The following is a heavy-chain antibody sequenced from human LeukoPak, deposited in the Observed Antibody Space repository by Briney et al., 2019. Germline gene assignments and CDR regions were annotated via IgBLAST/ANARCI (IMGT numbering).Heavy chain of an antibody. J-gene: IGHJ3*02. CDR3: AGEDYFDSSGYASWRFDI. D-gene: IGHD3-22*01. CDR1: GYSISSVYY. Sequence: PSETLSLTCIVSGYSISSVYYWGWIRQPPGKGLEWIGSIYHSGSTYYNPSLKSRVTISVDTSKNQFSLKLTSVTTADTAVYYCAGEDYFDSSGYASWRFDIWGQGTMVTVSS. V-gene: IGHV4-38-2*02. CDR2: IYHSGST.